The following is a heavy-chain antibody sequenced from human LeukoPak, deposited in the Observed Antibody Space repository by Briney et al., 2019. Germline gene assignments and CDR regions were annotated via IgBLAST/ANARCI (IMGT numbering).Heavy chain of an antibody. CDR1: GYSISSGYY. Sequence: PSETLSLTCTVSGYSISSGYYWGWIRPPPGKGLEWIGSIHRSGSTYYNPSLKSRVTISVDTSKNQFSLKLSSVTAADTALYYCARDSRHLSSTRGGLKESRGAFFDYWGQGTLVTVSS. V-gene: IGHV4-38-2*02. J-gene: IGHJ4*02. D-gene: IGHD6-13*01. CDR2: IHRSGST. CDR3: ARDSRHLSSTRGGLKESRGAFFDY.